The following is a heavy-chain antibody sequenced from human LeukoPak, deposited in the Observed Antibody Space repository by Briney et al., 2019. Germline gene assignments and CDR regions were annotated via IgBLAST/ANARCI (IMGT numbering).Heavy chain of an antibody. CDR2: IYYSGST. J-gene: IGHJ5*02. CDR3: ARDYYGSGSYYTSWFDP. CDR1: GGSISSYY. V-gene: IGHV4-59*01. Sequence: PSETLSLTCTVSGGSISSYYWSWIRQPPGKGLEWIGYIYYSGSTNYNPSLKSRVTISVDTSKNQFSLKLSSVTAADTAVYCCARDYYGSGSYYTSWFDPWGQGTLVTVSS. D-gene: IGHD3-10*01.